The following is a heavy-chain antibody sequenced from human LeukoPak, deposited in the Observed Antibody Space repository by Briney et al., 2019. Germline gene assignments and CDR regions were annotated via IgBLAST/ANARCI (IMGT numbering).Heavy chain of an antibody. CDR3: ARGLYYYDSSGYYGDTFVI. CDR2: IGTTGDT. Sequence: PGGSLRLSCAASGFTFSSYDMHWVRQPTGKGLEWVSGIGTTGDTYYPGSVKGRFTISRENAKNALYLQMNSLRAGDTAVYYCARGLYYYDSSGYYGDTFVIWGQGTMVIVSS. CDR1: GFTFSSYD. D-gene: IGHD3-22*01. V-gene: IGHV3-13*04. J-gene: IGHJ3*02.